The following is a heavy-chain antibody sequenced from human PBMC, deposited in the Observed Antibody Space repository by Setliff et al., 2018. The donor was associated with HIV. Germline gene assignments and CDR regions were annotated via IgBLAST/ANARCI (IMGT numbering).Heavy chain of an antibody. V-gene: IGHV1-2*02. J-gene: IGHJ4*02. CDR1: GYTFTGHY. CDR3: ARDANYGSSGYDREYFDY. D-gene: IGHD5-12*01. Sequence: ASVKVSCKASGYTFTGHYMHWVRQAPGQGLQWMGWIDPHTGGPQYSQKFLGRVTMARDTSISTVYMELTSLRSDDTAIYYCARDANYGSSGYDREYFDYWGQGTLVTVSS. CDR2: IDPHTGGP.